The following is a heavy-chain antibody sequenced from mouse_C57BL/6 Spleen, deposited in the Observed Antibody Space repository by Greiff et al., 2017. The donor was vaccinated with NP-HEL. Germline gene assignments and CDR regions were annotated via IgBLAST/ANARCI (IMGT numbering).Heavy chain of an antibody. CDR1: GYTFTDYN. CDR2: INPNNGGT. J-gene: IGHJ4*01. D-gene: IGHD2-10*01. CDR3: AKGGLPGAMDY. Sequence: EVQLVESGPELVKPGASVKMSCKASGYTFTDYNMHWVKQSHGKSLEWIGYINPNNGGTSYNQKFKGKATLTVNKSSSTAYMELRSLTSEDSAVYYCAKGGLPGAMDYWGQGTSVTVSS. V-gene: IGHV1-22*01.